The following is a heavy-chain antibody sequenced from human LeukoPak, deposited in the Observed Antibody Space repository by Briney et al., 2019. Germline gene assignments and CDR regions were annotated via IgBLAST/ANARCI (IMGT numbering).Heavy chain of an antibody. CDR2: ISDSADTI. CDR3: AREGGDWGEGYFDY. V-gene: IGHV3-11*01. J-gene: IGHJ4*02. Sequence: GGSLRLSCAASGFAFSDSYMSWIRQVPGKGLGWISYISDSADTIYYADSVKGRFTISRDNAKNSLYLQMNSLRAEDTAVYYCAREGGDWGEGYFDYWGQGTLVTVSS. CDR1: GFAFSDSY. D-gene: IGHD3-16*01.